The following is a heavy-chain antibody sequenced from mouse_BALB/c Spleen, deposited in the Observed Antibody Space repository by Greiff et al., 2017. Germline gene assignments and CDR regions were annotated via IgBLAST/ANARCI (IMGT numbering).Heavy chain of an antibody. D-gene: IGHD2-3*01. V-gene: IGHV7-3*02. CDR2: IRNKANGYTT. CDR3: ARADGYYVPFAY. Sequence: EVKVVESGGGLVQPGGSLRLSCATSGFTFTDYYMSWVRQPPGKALEWLGFIRNKANGYTTEYSASVKGRFTISRDNSQSILYLQMNTLRAEDSATYSCARADGYYVPFAYWGQGTLVTVSA. J-gene: IGHJ3*01. CDR1: GFTFTDYY.